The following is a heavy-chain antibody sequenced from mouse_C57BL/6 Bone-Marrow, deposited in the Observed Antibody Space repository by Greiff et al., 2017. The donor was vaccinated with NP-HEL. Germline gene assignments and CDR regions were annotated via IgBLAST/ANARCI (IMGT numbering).Heavy chain of an antibody. CDR3: WREPSPVTTGFAY. J-gene: IGHJ3*01. D-gene: IGHD2-2*01. CDR2: WDYDNY. V-gene: IGHV8-2*01. CDR1: YSLSTSGMGL. Sequence: QVTLKVSGPGLLQPSQTLNLACTFSGYSLSTSGMGLGWLCKAPGKALEGLASPWDYDNYYNPSLKSQLTISKETSNYQVFLKLTSVDTADSATYYGAWREPSPVTTGFAYWGQGTLVTVSA.